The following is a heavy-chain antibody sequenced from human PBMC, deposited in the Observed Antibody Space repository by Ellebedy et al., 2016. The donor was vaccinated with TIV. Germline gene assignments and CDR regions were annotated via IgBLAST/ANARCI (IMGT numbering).Heavy chain of an antibody. CDR3: ARVPGSFSLNWFDP. Sequence: GESLKISXAASGFTFSSYSMNWVRQAPEKGLEWVSYISSSSTIYYADSVKGRFTISRDNAKNSLYLQMNSLRDEDTAVYYCARVPGSFSLNWFDPWGQGTLVTVSS. D-gene: IGHD3-10*01. J-gene: IGHJ5*02. V-gene: IGHV3-48*02. CDR2: ISSSSTI. CDR1: GFTFSSYS.